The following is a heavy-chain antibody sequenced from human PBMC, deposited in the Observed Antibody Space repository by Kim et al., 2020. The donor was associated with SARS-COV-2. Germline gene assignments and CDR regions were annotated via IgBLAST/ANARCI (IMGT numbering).Heavy chain of an antibody. J-gene: IGHJ3*02. CDR3: AKVLRGWELPPSFAFDI. Sequence: GGSLRLSCAASGFTFDDYAMHWVRQAPGKGLEWVSGISWNSGSIGYADSVKGRFTISRDNAKNSLYLQMNSLRAEDTALYYCAKVLRGWELPPSFAFDI. CDR1: GFTFDDYA. CDR2: ISWNSGSI. D-gene: IGHD1-26*01. V-gene: IGHV3-9*01.